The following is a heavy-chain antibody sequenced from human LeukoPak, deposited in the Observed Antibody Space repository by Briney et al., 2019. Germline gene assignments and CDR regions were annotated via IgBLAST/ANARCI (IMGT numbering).Heavy chain of an antibody. D-gene: IGHD6-19*01. V-gene: IGHV1-2*02. CDR2: INPNSGDT. CDR3: ARGGTSAWQYYDY. CDR1: GYPFTGQH. J-gene: IGHJ4*02. Sequence: ASVEVSCKASGYPFTGQHMHWVRQAPGQGLEWMGWINPNSGDTKYTQNFQGRVTMTRDTSISTAYMELSSLRSDDTAVYYCARGGTSAWQYYDYWGQGTLVTVSS.